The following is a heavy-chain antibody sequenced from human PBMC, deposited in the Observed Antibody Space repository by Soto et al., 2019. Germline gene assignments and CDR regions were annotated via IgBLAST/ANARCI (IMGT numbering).Heavy chain of an antibody. Sequence: QVQLQESGPGLVKPSQTLSLTCTVSGGSVSSGNHYWSWIRQPPGKVLEWIGYVHNSGSDLYKPYLESGVAISVDSSMYQCSLKMTCVTATETDVDFCARNGGGLCAPFDYWGQGTLVSVSS. CDR2: VHNSGSD. CDR1: GGSVSSGNHY. CDR3: ARNGGGLCAPFDY. J-gene: IGHJ4*02. V-gene: IGHV4-30-4*08. D-gene: IGHD2-21*01.